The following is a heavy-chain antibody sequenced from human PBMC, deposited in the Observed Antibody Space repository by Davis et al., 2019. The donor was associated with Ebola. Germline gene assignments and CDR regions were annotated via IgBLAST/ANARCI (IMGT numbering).Heavy chain of an antibody. CDR3: AISTYYYDSSGYPPLDY. CDR2: INPNSGGT. CDR1: GYTFTSYD. J-gene: IGHJ4*02. D-gene: IGHD3-22*01. Sequence: ASVKVSCKASGYTFTSYDINWVRQATGQGLEWMGWINPNSGGTNYAQKFQGWVTMTRDTSISTAYMELSRLRSDDTAVYYCAISTYYYDSSGYPPLDYWGQGTLVTVSS. V-gene: IGHV1-2*04.